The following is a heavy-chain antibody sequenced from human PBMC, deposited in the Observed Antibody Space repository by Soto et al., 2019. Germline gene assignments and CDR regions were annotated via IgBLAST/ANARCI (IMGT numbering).Heavy chain of an antibody. CDR1: GGTCSSYA. V-gene: IGHV1-69*01. CDR2: IIPIFGTA. J-gene: IGHJ3*02. Sequence: QVQLVQSGAEVKKPGSSVKVSCKASGGTCSSYAISWVRQAPGQGLEWMGGIIPIFGTANYAQQFQGRVTITADEFTSTAYMERSSLRSADTVVCYCARRVGFTNGVCYRDAFEIWCQGGMVTVSS. CDR3: ARRVGFTNGVCYRDAFEI. D-gene: IGHD2-8*01.